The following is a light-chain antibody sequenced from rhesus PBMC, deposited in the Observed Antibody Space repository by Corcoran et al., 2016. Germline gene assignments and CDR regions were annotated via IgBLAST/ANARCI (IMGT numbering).Light chain of an antibody. Sequence: EIVMTQSPATLALSTGERATLSCRASQSVSSYLAWYQQKPGQAPSLLIYGASSRVTGIPDRFSGCGSGTEFTLTISSLWPEDVVVYFCLQSSNWPLTFGGVTKVEIK. V-gene: IGKV3-24*04. CDR3: LQSSNWPLT. CDR2: GAS. J-gene: IGKJ4*01. CDR1: QSVSSY.